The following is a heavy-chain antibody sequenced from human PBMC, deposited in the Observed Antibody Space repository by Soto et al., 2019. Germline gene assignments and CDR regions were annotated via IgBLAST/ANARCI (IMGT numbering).Heavy chain of an antibody. J-gene: IGHJ4*02. CDR2: ISYDGSNK. Sequence: GGSLRLSCAASGFTFSSYAMHWVRQAPGKGLEWVAVISYDGSNKYYADSVKGRFTISRDNSKNTLYLQMNSLRAEDTAVYYCARGEYSSIAARPPSFDYWGQGTLVTVSS. CDR1: GFTFSSYA. D-gene: IGHD6-6*01. CDR3: ARGEYSSIAARPPSFDY. V-gene: IGHV3-30-3*01.